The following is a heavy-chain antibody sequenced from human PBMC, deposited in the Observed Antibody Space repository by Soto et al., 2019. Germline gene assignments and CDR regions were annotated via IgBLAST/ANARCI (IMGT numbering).Heavy chain of an antibody. D-gene: IGHD4-17*01. J-gene: IGHJ6*02. Sequence: GGSLRLSCAASGFTFSNAWMSWVRQAPGKGLEWVGRIKSKTDGGTTDYAAPVKGRFTISRDDSKNTLYLQMNSLKTKDTAVYYCTTDDYGDYGYYYGMDVWGQGTTVTVSS. CDR1: GFTFSNAW. CDR3: TTDDYGDYGYYYGMDV. V-gene: IGHV3-15*01. CDR2: IKSKTDGGTT.